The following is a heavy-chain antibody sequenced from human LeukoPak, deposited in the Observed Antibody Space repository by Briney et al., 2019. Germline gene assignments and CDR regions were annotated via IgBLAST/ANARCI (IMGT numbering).Heavy chain of an antibody. V-gene: IGHV1-2*02. Sequence: ASVKVSCKASGYTFTGYYMHWVRQAPGQGLEWMGWINPNTGGTNYAQKFQGTVTMTRDTSISTAYMELTRLTSDDTAVYYCARVDSVILVARPYNWFDPWGQGTLVTVSS. CDR3: ARVDSVILVARPYNWFDP. J-gene: IGHJ5*02. D-gene: IGHD2-15*01. CDR1: GYTFTGYY. CDR2: INPNTGGT.